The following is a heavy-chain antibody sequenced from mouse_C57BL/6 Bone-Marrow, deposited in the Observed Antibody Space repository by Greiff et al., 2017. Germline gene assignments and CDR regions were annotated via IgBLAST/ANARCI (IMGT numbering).Heavy chain of an antibody. CDR2: INPSSGYT. CDR1: GYTFTSYW. CDR3: ERSRY. J-gene: IGHJ2*01. V-gene: IGHV1-7*01. Sequence: VQLQQSGAELAKPGASVKLSCKASGYTFTSYWMHWVQQRPGTGLEWIGYINPSSGYTKYNQKFKDKATLTADKSSSTAYMQLSGVTYGDSAGNYCERSRYWGQGTTLTVSS.